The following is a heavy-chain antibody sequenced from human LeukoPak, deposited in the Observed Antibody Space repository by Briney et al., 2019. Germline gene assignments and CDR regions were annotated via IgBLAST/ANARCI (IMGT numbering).Heavy chain of an antibody. Sequence: GGSLRLSCAASGFTFSNYAMSWVRQAPGKGLEWVSAISGSGGETYYAESVKGRFTISRDNSKNTLYMQMNSLRAEDTAVYYCARLVAVAGNMFDYWGQGTLVTVSS. V-gene: IGHV3-23*01. CDR1: GFTFSNYA. J-gene: IGHJ4*02. D-gene: IGHD6-19*01. CDR3: ARLVAVAGNMFDY. CDR2: ISGSGGET.